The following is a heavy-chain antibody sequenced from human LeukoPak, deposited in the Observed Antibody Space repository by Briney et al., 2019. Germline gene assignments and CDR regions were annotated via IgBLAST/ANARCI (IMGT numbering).Heavy chain of an antibody. CDR1: GYTLTELS. CDR3: VAEVIEVTVTEY. Sequence: ASVKVSCKVSGYTLTELSMHWVRQAPGKGLEWMGGFDPEDGETFYAQKFQGRVTLTEDTSTDTAYMELNSLRSEDTAVYYCVAEVIEVTVTEYWGQGTLVTVSS. D-gene: IGHD3-22*01. CDR2: FDPEDGET. J-gene: IGHJ4*02. V-gene: IGHV1-24*01.